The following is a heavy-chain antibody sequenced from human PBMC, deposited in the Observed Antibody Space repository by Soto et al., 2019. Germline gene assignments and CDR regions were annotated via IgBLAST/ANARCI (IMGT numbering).Heavy chain of an antibody. CDR3: AKDQLPNRPKYTYTWYFDS. CDR2: ISGSVSGGRIDT. CDR1: GFTFSTYA. V-gene: IGHV3-23*01. Sequence: PGGSLRLSCAASGFTFSTYAMSWVRQAPGKGLEWVSAISGSVSGGRIDTHYADSVKGRFTISRDNSKNTLYLEMNSLRAEDTAVYYCAKDQLPNRPKYTYTWYFDSWGQGALVTVSS. J-gene: IGHJ4*02. D-gene: IGHD2-2*02.